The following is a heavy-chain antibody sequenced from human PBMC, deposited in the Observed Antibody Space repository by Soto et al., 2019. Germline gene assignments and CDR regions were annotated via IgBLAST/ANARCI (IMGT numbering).Heavy chain of an antibody. CDR3: ARGPF. CDR1: GFTFSNQW. J-gene: IGHJ4*02. CDR2: INQDGSAK. V-gene: IGHV3-7*01. Sequence: EVRMVASGGGVVQPGESLRLSCAASGFTFSNQWMSWVRQAPGKGLEWVANINQDGSAKSHVDSVEGRFTISRDNAKNSLSLQMNTLRVEDTAVYYCARGPFWGQGTLVTVSS.